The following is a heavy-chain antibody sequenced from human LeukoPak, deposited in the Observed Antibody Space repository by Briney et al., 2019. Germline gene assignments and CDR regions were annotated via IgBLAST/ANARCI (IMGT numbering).Heavy chain of an antibody. CDR3: ARDGIVGATIRPSPAFDY. Sequence: SETLSLTCTVSGGSVSSGGYYWSWIRQPPGKGLEWIGYIYCSGGTNYNPSLKSRVTISVDTSKNQFSLKLSSVTAADTAVYYCARDGIVGATIRPSPAFDYWGQGTLVTVSS. D-gene: IGHD1-26*01. CDR2: IYCSGGT. V-gene: IGHV4-61*08. CDR1: GGSVSSGGYY. J-gene: IGHJ4*02.